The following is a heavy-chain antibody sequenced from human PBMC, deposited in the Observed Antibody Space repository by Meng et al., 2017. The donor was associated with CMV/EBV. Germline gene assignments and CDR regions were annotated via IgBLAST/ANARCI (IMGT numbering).Heavy chain of an antibody. CDR2: IYTSGST. CDR3: ARGLHSYDYYDSSGYEYFDY. Sequence: QVRGQERGPDLVKPSQTLSLTCTVSGGSISSGSYYWSWIRQPAGKGLEWIGRIYTSGSTNYNPSLKSRVTISVDTSKNQFSLKLSSVTAADTAVYYCARGLHSYDYYDSSGYEYFDYWGQGTLVTVSS. D-gene: IGHD3-22*01. V-gene: IGHV4-61*02. J-gene: IGHJ4*02. CDR1: GGSISSGSYY.